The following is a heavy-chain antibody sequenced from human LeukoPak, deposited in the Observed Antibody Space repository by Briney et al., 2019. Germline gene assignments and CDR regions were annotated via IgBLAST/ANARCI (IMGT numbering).Heavy chain of an antibody. CDR1: GGSISSYY. D-gene: IGHD6-13*01. V-gene: IGHV4-59*01. Sequence: SETLSLTCTVSGGSISSYYWSWIRQPPGKGLEWIGYIYYSGSTNYNPSLKSRVTISVDTSKNQFSLKLSSVTAADTAVYYCARFYSSSWYSPYYFDYWGQGTLVTVSS. J-gene: IGHJ4*02. CDR2: IYYSGST. CDR3: ARFYSSSWYSPYYFDY.